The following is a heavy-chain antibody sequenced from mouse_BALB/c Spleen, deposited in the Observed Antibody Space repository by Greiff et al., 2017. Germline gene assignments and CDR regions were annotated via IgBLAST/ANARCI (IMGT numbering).Heavy chain of an antibody. CDR1: GFTFSSYA. D-gene: IGHD2-10*02. CDR3: AREGYGNYVFAY. CDR2: ISSGGST. V-gene: IGHV5-6-5*01. Sequence: EVKLMESGGGLVKPGGSLKLSCAASGFTFSSYAMSWVRQTPEKRLEWVASISSGGSTYYPDSVKGRFTISRDNARNILYLQMSSLRSEDTAMYYCAREGYGNYVFAYWGQGTLVTVSA. J-gene: IGHJ3*01.